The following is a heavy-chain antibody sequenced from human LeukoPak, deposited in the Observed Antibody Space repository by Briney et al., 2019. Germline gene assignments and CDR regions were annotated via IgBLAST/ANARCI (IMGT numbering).Heavy chain of an antibody. CDR3: ARGKAPDSSSWYAWFDP. Sequence: GSSVMVSCKASGGTFSSYAISWVRQAPGQGLEWMGGIIPIFGTANYAQKFQGRVTITTDESTSTAYMELSSLRSEDTAVYYCARGKAPDSSSWYAWFDPWGQGTLVTVSS. V-gene: IGHV1-69*05. CDR1: GGTFSSYA. J-gene: IGHJ5*02. CDR2: IIPIFGTA. D-gene: IGHD6-13*01.